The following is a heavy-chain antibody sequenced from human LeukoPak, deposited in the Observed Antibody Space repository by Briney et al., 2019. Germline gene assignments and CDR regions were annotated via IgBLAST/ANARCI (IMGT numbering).Heavy chain of an antibody. J-gene: IGHJ4*02. Sequence: ASVKVSCKASGYTFTGYYMHWVRQAPGQGLEWMGWINPNSGGTNYEQKFQGWVTMTRDTSISTAYMELSRLRSDDTAVYYCARGTKYSSGWYYYWGQGTLVTVSS. D-gene: IGHD6-19*01. V-gene: IGHV1-2*04. CDR3: ARGTKYSSGWYYY. CDR1: GYTFTGYY. CDR2: INPNSGGT.